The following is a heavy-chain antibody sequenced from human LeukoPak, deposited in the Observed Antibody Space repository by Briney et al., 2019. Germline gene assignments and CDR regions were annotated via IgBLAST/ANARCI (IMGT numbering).Heavy chain of an antibody. V-gene: IGHV4-59*01. D-gene: IGHD3/OR15-3a*01. J-gene: IGHJ4*02. CDR3: ARESRDFWTFRTVD. Sequence: PGGSLRLSCAASGFTFTTYWSWIRQPPGKGLEWIGYIYYSGSTDYNPSLKSRVTISVDMSKNQFSLKLSSVTAADTAVYYCARESRDFWTFRTVDWGQGTLVTVSS. CDR2: IYYSGST. CDR1: GFTFTTY.